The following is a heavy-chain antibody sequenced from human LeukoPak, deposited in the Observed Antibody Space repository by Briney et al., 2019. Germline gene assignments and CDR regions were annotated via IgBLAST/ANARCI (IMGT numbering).Heavy chain of an antibody. V-gene: IGHV3-33*01. CDR2: IWYDGSNK. J-gene: IGHJ4*02. Sequence: GGSLRLSCAASGFTFSSYGMHWVRQAPGKGLEWVAVIWYDGSNKYYADSVKGRFTIPGDNSKNTLYLQMNSLRAEDTAVYYCARGHSLLDSSSSLQNFDYWGQGTLVTVSS. D-gene: IGHD6-13*01. CDR1: GFTFSSYG. CDR3: ARGHSLLDSSSSLQNFDY.